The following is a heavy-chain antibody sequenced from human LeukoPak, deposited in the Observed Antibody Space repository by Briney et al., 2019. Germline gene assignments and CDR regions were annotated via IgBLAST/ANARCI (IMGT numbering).Heavy chain of an antibody. CDR3: ARGIQLWTPNYYYYYGMDV. Sequence: PSETLSLTCTVSGGSISSYYWSWIRQPAGKGLEWIGRIYTSGSTNYNPSLKSRVTMSVDTSKNQFSLELSSVTAADTAVYYCARGIQLWTPNYYYYYGMDVWGQGTTVTVSS. V-gene: IGHV4-4*07. CDR2: IYTSGST. J-gene: IGHJ6*02. CDR1: GGSISSYY. D-gene: IGHD5-18*01.